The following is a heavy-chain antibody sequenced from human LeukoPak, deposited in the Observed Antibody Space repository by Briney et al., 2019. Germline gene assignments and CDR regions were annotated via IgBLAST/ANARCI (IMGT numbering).Heavy chain of an antibody. Sequence: QPGRSLRLSCTASGFTFGDYAMSWVRQAPGKGLEWVGFIRSKAYGGTTEYAASVKGRFTISRDDSKSIAYLQMNSLKTGDTAVYYCTRGCSSTSCYYWGQGTLVTVSS. J-gene: IGHJ4*02. CDR2: IRSKAYGGTT. D-gene: IGHD2-2*01. V-gene: IGHV3-49*04. CDR3: TRGCSSTSCYY. CDR1: GFTFGDYA.